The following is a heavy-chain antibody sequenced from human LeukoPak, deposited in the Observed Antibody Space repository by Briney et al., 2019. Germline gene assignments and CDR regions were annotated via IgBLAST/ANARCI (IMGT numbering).Heavy chain of an antibody. CDR2: INHSGST. CDR1: GGSFSGYY. CDR3: ARSLSLVVVITTFYCYYYMDV. V-gene: IGHV4-34*01. J-gene: IGHJ6*03. D-gene: IGHD3-22*01. Sequence: SETLSLTCAVYGGSFSGYYWSWIRQPPGKGLEWIGEINHSGSTNYNPSLKTRVTISVDTSKNQFSLKLSSVTAADTAVYYCARSLSLVVVITTFYCYYYMDVWGKGTTVTVSS.